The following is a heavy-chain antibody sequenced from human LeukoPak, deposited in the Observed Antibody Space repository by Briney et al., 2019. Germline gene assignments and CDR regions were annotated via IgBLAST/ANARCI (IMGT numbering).Heavy chain of an antibody. CDR2: INPDGSRT. J-gene: IGHJ4*02. Sequence: AGGSLRLSCAVSGFSFSSSWMTWVRQAPGKGLEWVANINPDGSRTNYLDSVKGRFTISRDNAKNSLYLQMTSLRGEDTAVYYCARDRAYSSFDYWGQGTVVTVSS. CDR3: ARDRAYSSFDY. V-gene: IGHV3-7*01. CDR1: GFSFSSSW. D-gene: IGHD5-18*01.